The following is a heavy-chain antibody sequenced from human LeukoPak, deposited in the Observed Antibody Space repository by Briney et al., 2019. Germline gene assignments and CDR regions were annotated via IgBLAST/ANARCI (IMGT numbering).Heavy chain of an antibody. CDR1: GGSFSGYY. CDR2: VNHSGST. D-gene: IGHD5-18*01. V-gene: IGHV4-34*01. CDR3: ARGLGHSYGHWGLDY. Sequence: SSETLSLTCAVYGGSFSGYYWSWIRQPPGKGLEWIGEVNHSGSTNYNPSLKSRVTISVDTSKNQFSLKLSSVTAADTAVYYCARGLGHSYGHWGLDYWGQGVLVTVSS. J-gene: IGHJ4*02.